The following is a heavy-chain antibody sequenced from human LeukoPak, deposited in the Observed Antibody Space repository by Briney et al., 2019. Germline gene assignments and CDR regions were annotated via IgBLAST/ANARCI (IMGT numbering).Heavy chain of an antibody. V-gene: IGHV1-69*06. D-gene: IGHD2-2*01. J-gene: IGHJ4*02. CDR2: IMPMFGKA. Sequence: ASGKLSCKASGGTFTSYAISWVRQAPGQGLEWKGGIMPMFGKANYAQKFQGRVTTTDYKATGTAYIELSSLRSEDTAVYYCAGGRTDIVVVPATLRNYYFDYWGQGTLVTVSS. CDR1: GGTFTSYA. CDR3: AGGRTDIVVVPATLRNYYFDY.